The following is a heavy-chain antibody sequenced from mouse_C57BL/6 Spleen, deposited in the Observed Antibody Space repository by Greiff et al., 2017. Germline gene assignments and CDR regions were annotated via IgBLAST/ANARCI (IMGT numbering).Heavy chain of an antibody. CDR2: IYPSDSET. D-gene: IGHD1-1*01. CDR3: ANYYGSSSFAY. CDR1: GYTFTSYW. J-gene: IGHJ3*01. Sequence: QVQLQQPGAELVRPGSSVKLSCKASGYTFTSYWMDWVKQRPGQGLEWIGNIYPSDSETHYNQKFKDKATLTVDKSCSTAYMQLSSLTSEDSAVYYCANYYGSSSFAYWGQGTLVTVSA. V-gene: IGHV1-61*01.